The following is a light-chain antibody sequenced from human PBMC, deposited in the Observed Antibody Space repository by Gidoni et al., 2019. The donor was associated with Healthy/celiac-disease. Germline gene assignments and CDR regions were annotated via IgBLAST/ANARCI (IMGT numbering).Light chain of an antibody. V-gene: IGKV3-20*01. CDR3: QQYSSSPT. CDR1: QSVSSSD. CDR2: GAS. J-gene: IGKJ1*01. Sequence: VFTQSPGTLSLSPGERATLSCSASQSVSSSDLAWYQQKPGQAPRLLIYGASSRATGIPERFGGSGSGTDFTLTISRLEPEDFAVYYCQQYSSSPTFGQGTKVEIK.